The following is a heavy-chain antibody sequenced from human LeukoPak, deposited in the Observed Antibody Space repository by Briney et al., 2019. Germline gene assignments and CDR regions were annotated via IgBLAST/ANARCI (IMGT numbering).Heavy chain of an antibody. V-gene: IGHV3-48*01. CDR2: ISSSSSTI. Sequence: PGGSLRLSCAASGFTFSSYSMSWVRQAPGKGLEWVSYISSSSSTIYYADSVKGRFTISRDNAKNSLYLQMNSLRAEDTPVYYCASGEQKVATIGGGHWGQGTLVTVSS. J-gene: IGHJ4*02. CDR1: GFTFSSYS. D-gene: IGHD5-12*01. CDR3: ASGEQKVATIGGGH.